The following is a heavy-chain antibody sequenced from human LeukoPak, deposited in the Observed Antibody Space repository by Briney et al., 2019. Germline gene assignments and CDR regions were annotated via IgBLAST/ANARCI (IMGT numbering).Heavy chain of an antibody. D-gene: IGHD1-26*01. CDR2: IFNSGST. Sequence: SETLSLTCTVSGGSISSYYWGWIRQPPRKGLEWIGSIFNSGSTNYNSSLKSRVTISVDTSKNQFSLRLNSVTAADTAVYYCASVRSGSHYFDYWGQGTLVTVSS. CDR3: ASVRSGSHYFDY. V-gene: IGHV4-39*01. J-gene: IGHJ4*02. CDR1: GGSISSYY.